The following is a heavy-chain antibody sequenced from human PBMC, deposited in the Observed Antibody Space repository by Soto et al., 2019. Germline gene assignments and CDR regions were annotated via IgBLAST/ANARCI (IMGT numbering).Heavy chain of an antibody. D-gene: IGHD3-10*01. J-gene: IGHJ4*02. CDR3: TTKAYYYGSGSYSY. CDR2: IKSKTGGGTT. V-gene: IGHV3-15*07. Sequence: GGSLRLSCAASGFTFSNAWMNWVRQAPGKGLEWVGRIKSKTGGGTTDYAAPVKGRFTISRDDSKNTLYLQMNSLKTEDTAVYYCTTKAYYYGSGSYSYWGQGTLVTVSS. CDR1: GFTFSNAW.